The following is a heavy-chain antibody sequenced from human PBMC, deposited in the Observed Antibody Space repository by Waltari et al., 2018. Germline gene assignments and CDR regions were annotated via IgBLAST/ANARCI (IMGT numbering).Heavy chain of an antibody. J-gene: IGHJ3*02. V-gene: IGHV4-34*01. CDR1: GGSFSGYS. Sequence: QVQLQQWGAGLLKPSETLSLTCAVYGGSFSGYSWSWIRQPPGTGLAWIGEISQCGTTNYNPSLKSRVTISLDTSKNQFSLKLSSVTAADTAVYYCARQEIIVEVTGDGFDIWGQGTMVTVSS. CDR3: ARQEIIVEVTGDGFDI. CDR2: ISQCGTT. D-gene: IGHD2-21*02.